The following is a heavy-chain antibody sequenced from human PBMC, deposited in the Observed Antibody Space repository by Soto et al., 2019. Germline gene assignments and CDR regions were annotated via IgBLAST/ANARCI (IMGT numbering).Heavy chain of an antibody. D-gene: IGHD1-1*01. Sequence: PSETLSLTCTVPGGSISSGGYYWSLIRQHPGKGLEWIGYIYYSGSTYYNPSLKSRVTISVHTSKNQFSLKLSSVTAADTAVDYCARERHTLEGQLVDYWGQGTLVTVSS. CDR3: ARERHTLEGQLVDY. V-gene: IGHV4-31*03. CDR2: IYYSGST. CDR1: GGSISSGGYY. J-gene: IGHJ4*02.